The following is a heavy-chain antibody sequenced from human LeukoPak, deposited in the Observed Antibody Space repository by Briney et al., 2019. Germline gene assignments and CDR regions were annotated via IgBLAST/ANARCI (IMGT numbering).Heavy chain of an antibody. Sequence: SETLSLTCTVSGGSISGYYWNWIRQPAGKGLEWIGRIYPSGSTNYNPSLKSRVTMSVDTSKNQFSLNLSSVTAADTAVYYCAREDWEDRDVRGPYRSFDYWGQGTLVTVSS. CDR1: GGSISGYY. J-gene: IGHJ4*02. V-gene: IGHV4-4*07. CDR2: IYPSGST. CDR3: AREDWEDRDVRGPYRSFDY. D-gene: IGHD3-16*02.